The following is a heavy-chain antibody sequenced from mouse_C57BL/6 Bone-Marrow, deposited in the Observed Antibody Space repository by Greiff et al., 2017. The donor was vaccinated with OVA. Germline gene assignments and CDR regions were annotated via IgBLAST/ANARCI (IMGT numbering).Heavy chain of an antibody. CDR2: ISYDGSN. Sequence: DVQLQESGPGLVKPSQSLSLTCSVTGYSITSGYYWNWIRQFPGNKLEWMGYISYDGSNNYNPSLKNRISITRDTSKNQFFLKLNSVTTEDTATYYCAREGNYVGYWGQGTTLTVSS. CDR1: GYSITSGYY. J-gene: IGHJ2*01. V-gene: IGHV3-6*01. CDR3: AREGNYVGY.